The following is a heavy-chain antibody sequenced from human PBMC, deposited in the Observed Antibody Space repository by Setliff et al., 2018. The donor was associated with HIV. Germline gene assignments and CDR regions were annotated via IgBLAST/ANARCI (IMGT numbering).Heavy chain of an antibody. V-gene: IGHV1-3*01. J-gene: IGHJ4*02. CDR1: RYTFTSYT. CDR3: AKFIVPHRFTGGPLDY. D-gene: IGHD2-15*01. CDR2: INAGNGNT. Sequence: ASVKVSCKASRYTFTSYTMHWVRQAPGQRLEWMGWINAGNGNTRYSQKFQGRVTMSRDTSASRAYMELSSLRSEDTAVYYCAKFIVPHRFTGGPLDYWGQGTLVTVSS.